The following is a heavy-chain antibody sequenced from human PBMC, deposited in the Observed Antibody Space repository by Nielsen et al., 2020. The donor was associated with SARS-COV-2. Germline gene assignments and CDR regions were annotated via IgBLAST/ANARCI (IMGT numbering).Heavy chain of an antibody. J-gene: IGHJ6*02. Sequence: SETLSLTCTVSGGSISSGDYYWSWIRQPPGKGLEWIGYIYYSGSTYYNPSLKSRVTISVDTSKNQFSLKLSSVTAADTAVYYCARHPPAYITIFGVVTRSGMDVWGQGTTVTVSS. CDR1: GGSISSGDYY. V-gene: IGHV4-30-4*01. CDR2: IYYSGST. CDR3: ARHPPAYITIFGVVTRSGMDV. D-gene: IGHD3-3*01.